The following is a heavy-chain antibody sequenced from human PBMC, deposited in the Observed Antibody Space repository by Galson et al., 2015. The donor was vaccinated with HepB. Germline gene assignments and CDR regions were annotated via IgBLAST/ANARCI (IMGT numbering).Heavy chain of an antibody. V-gene: IGHV3-66*01. J-gene: IGHJ5*02. CDR2: IYDGDAT. CDR3: VRDRAGP. D-gene: IGHD3-10*01. CDR1: GFSVGDTY. Sequence: SLRLSCAASGFSVGDTYISWVRQAPGKGLEWVSIIYDGDATYYVDSVKGRFIISRDISKNTLYLQMNNLRVEDTAVYYCVRDRAGPWGQGTLVTVSS.